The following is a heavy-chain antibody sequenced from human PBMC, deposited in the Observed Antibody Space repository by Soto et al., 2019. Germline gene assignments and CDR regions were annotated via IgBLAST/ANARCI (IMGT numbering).Heavy chain of an antibody. CDR2: ISSGAGST. D-gene: IGHD2-15*01. CDR3: AKVPPGYCGADSCYLDY. J-gene: IGHJ4*02. CDR1: GFTFSSYA. V-gene: IGHV3-23*01. Sequence: EVQLLESGGGLVQPGGSLGLSCAASGFTFSSYAMSWVRQAPGKGLEWVSTISSGAGSTYYADSVKGRFTISRDNSKNTLYLRINSLRAEDAAIYYCAKVPPGYCGADSCYLDYWGQGTLVTVSS.